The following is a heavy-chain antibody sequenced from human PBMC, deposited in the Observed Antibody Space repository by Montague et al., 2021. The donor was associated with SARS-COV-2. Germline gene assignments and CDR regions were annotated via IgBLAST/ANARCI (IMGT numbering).Heavy chain of an antibody. CDR2: IYYSGST. CDR1: GGSISSSSYY. J-gene: IGHJ3*01. V-gene: IGHV4-39*01. Sequence: SETLSLTCTVSGGSISSSSYYWGWIRQPPGKGLEWIGSIYYSGSTYYNPSLKSRVTIAVYTTKNQFSLKLTSATAADTAVYYCATYYDILTGYYIDAFDLWGQGTMVTVSS. CDR3: ATYYDILTGYYIDAFDL. D-gene: IGHD3-9*01.